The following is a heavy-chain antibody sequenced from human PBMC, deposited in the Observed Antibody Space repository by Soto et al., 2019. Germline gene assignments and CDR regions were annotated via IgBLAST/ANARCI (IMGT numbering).Heavy chain of an antibody. CDR1: GYMFTKYG. Sequence: QAHLAQSGAEVKQPGASVKVSCKASGYMFTKYGITWVRQAPGQGLEWMGWISAYNGNTNLAQNFQGRVIMTTDTXQTLAXXELRSLRSDDTAIYYCTRAADDILTGHYNGGAFEIWGQGTMVTVSS. CDR3: TRAADDILTGHYNGGAFEI. D-gene: IGHD3-9*01. J-gene: IGHJ3*02. V-gene: IGHV1-18*04. CDR2: ISAYNGNT.